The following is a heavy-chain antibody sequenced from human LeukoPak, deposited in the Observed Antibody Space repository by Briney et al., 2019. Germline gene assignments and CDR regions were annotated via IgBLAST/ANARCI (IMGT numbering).Heavy chain of an antibody. CDR3: ARGYCTGSSCSRSY. CDR1: GFTFRIYW. D-gene: IGHD2-2*01. CDR2: IKQDGSDK. V-gene: IGHV3-7*01. Sequence: GGSLRLSCAASGFTFRIYWMSWVRQAPGKGLEWLANIKQDGSDKNYVDSVKGRFIISRDNAKNSLYLQMNSLRAEDTAVYYCARGYCTGSSCSRSYWGQGTLVIVSS. J-gene: IGHJ4*02.